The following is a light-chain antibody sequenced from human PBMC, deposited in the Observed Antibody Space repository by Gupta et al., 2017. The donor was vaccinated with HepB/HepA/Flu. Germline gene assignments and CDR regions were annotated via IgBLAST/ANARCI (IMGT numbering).Light chain of an antibody. CDR1: NSNIGRNA. J-gene: IGLJ2*01. CDR2: SNN. CDR3: ADSDDRLNGMV. V-gene: IGLV1-44*01. Sequence: QSVLNQTPSASGTPGQRVTISCSGSNSNIGRNAVNWYQQFPGTAPKLLVYSNNRRPSGVSDRFSGSKSGTSASLALXGXQSDHEXDYYCADSDDRLNGMVFGGGTKLTVL.